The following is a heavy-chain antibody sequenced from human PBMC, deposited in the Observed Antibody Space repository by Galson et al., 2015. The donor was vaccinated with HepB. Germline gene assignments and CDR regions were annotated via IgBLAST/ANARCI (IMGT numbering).Heavy chain of an antibody. D-gene: IGHD4-23*01. CDR3: ARVENDGGALDC. CDR1: GGTFSRYW. CDR2: IKEDGSEK. J-gene: IGHJ4*02. Sequence: SLRLSCAASGGTFSRYWMSWVRQAPGKGLEWVANIKEDGSEKDYVDSVKGRFTVSRDNAKNSLYPQMNSLRAEDAAVYYCARVENDGGALDCWGQGTLVTVSS. V-gene: IGHV3-7*03.